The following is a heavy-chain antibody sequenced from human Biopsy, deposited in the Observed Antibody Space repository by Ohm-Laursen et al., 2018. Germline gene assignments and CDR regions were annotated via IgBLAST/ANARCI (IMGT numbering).Heavy chain of an antibody. CDR3: AREFTYNYGAKGALDI. J-gene: IGHJ3*02. Sequence: GTLSLTCTVSGGSLSGYSWNWIRQPAGQGLEWIGRIYASEITHFNPSLRSRLIMSVDTSRNQFFLRLSPVTAADTAIYYSAREFTYNYGAKGALDIWGQGTKVTVSS. CDR2: IYASEIT. V-gene: IGHV4-4*07. CDR1: GGSLSGYS. D-gene: IGHD4/OR15-4a*01.